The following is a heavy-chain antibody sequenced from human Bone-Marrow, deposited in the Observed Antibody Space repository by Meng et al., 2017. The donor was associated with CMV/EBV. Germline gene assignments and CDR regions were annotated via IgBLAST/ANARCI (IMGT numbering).Heavy chain of an antibody. V-gene: IGHV3-21*01. CDR3: AKSSPGIQLWSPVDY. D-gene: IGHD5-18*01. Sequence: GESLKISCAASGFTFGTYTMKWVRQAPGKGLEWVSSITGDSSYIFYADSMKGRFTISRDNGKNSLYLQMNSLRAEDTAVYYCAKSSPGIQLWSPVDYWGQGTLVTVSS. J-gene: IGHJ4*02. CDR1: GFTFGTYT. CDR2: ITGDSSYI.